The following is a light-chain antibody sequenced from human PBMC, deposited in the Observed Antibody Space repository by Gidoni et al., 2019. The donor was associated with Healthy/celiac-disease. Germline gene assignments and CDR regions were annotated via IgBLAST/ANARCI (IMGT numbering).Light chain of an antibody. CDR3: QSYDSSLSGPYV. CDR1: SSNIGAGYD. CDR2: GNS. V-gene: IGLV1-40*01. Sequence: QSVLPPPPSVSGAPGQRVTISCTGSSSNIGAGYDVHWYQQLPGTAPKLLIYGNSNRPSGVPDRFSGSKSGTSASLAITGLQAEDEADYYCQSYDSSLSGPYVFGTGTKVTVL. J-gene: IGLJ1*01.